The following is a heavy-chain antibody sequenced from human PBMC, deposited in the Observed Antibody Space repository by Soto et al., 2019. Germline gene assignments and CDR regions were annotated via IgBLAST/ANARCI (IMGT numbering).Heavy chain of an antibody. CDR2: IRNKGYGGTT. Sequence: GGSLRLSCTASGFRFGVYAMSLVRQSPGTGLEWVGFIRNKGYGGTTEYAASVKGRFTISRDDSKSIAYLQMNSLRTEDTAVYYCTRVAVGWDKRRGTFDYWGQGTLVTVSS. D-gene: IGHD1-26*01. J-gene: IGHJ4*02. CDR3: TRVAVGWDKRRGTFDY. CDR1: GFRFGVYA. V-gene: IGHV3-49*04.